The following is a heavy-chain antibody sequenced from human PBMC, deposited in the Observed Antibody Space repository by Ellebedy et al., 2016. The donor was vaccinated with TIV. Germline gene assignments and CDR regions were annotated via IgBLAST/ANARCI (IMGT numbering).Heavy chain of an antibody. V-gene: IGHV3-23*01. Sequence: GESLKIPCAASGFTFSKYAMSWVRQAPGKGLEWVSGIGGSGGSTYYADSVKGRLTVSRDNSMNTLYLQMKNLRAEDTAVYYCAKDRDVVVATVHGLDVWGQGTTVTVSS. D-gene: IGHD2-15*01. CDR3: AKDRDVVVATVHGLDV. J-gene: IGHJ6*02. CDR2: IGGSGGST. CDR1: GFTFSKYA.